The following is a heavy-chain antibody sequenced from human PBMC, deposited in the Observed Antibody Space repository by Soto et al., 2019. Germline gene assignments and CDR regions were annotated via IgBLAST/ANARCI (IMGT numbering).Heavy chain of an antibody. Sequence: SETLSLTCTVSGGSISSYYWSWIRQPPGKGLEWIGYIYYSGSTNYNPSHKSRVTISVDNSKNQFSQKLSSGTAADTAVYYSARNLRTGANWYFDLWGRGTLVTASS. D-gene: IGHD7-27*01. CDR3: ARNLRTGANWYFDL. CDR2: IYYSGST. CDR1: GGSISSYY. J-gene: IGHJ2*01. V-gene: IGHV4-59*08.